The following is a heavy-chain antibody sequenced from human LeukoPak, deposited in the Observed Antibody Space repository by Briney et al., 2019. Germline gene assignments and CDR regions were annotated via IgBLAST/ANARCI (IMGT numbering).Heavy chain of an antibody. Sequence: GASVKVSCKTSGYTFTSYGISWVRQAPGQGLEWMGWSSAYNGNTNYAQKLQGRITMTTDTSTSTAYMELRSLRSDDTAVYYCARDRDSNGFDYWGQGTLVTVSS. D-gene: IGHD4-4*01. CDR2: SSAYNGNT. J-gene: IGHJ4*02. CDR1: GYTFTSYG. CDR3: ARDRDSNGFDY. V-gene: IGHV1-18*01.